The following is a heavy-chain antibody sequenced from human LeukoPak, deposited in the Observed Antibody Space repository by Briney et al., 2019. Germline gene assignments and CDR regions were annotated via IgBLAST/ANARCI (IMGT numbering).Heavy chain of an antibody. D-gene: IGHD3-9*01. CDR1: GFTFSSYE. J-gene: IGHJ4*02. CDR3: ARGYYDILTGYPIYFDY. V-gene: IGHV3-48*03. CDR2: ISSSGSTI. Sequence: GGSLRLSCAASGFTFSSYEMNWVRQAPGKGLEWVSYISSSGSTIYYADSVKGRFTISRDNAKNSLYLQMNSLRAEDTALYYCARGYYDILTGYPIYFDYWGQGTLVTVSS.